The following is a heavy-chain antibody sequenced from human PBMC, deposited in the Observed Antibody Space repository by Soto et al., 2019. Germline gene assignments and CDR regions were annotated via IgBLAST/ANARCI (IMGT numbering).Heavy chain of an antibody. CDR1: VYTFTSYG. J-gene: IGHJ4*02. CDR3: AREAPTMYCSSTSCYADY. D-gene: IGHD2-2*01. Sequence: ASVKVSCKASVYTFTSYGISWVRQAPGQGLEWMGWISAYNGNTNYAQKLQGRVTMTTDTSTSTAYMELRSLRSDDTAVYYCAREAPTMYCSSTSCYADYWGQGTLVTVPS. V-gene: IGHV1-18*01. CDR2: ISAYNGNT.